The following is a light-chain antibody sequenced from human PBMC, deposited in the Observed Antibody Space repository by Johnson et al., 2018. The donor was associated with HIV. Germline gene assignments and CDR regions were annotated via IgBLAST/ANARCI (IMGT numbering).Light chain of an antibody. J-gene: IGLJ1*01. CDR2: DNN. Sequence: QSVLKQPPSVSAAPGQKVTISCSGTSSNIGNNYVSWYQHLPGTAPKVLIYDNNKRPSGIPDRFSGSKSGTSATLGITGLLTGDEADYYCGTWDSSLSAYVFGTGTKVTVL. CDR1: SSNIGNNY. V-gene: IGLV1-51*01. CDR3: GTWDSSLSAYV.